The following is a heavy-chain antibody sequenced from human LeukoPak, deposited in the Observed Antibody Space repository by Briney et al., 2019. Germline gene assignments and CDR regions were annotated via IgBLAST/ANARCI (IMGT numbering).Heavy chain of an antibody. J-gene: IGHJ4*02. V-gene: IGHV3-9*01. Sequence: FLRLSCAASGFTFDDYAMHWVRQAPGKGLEWVSGISWNSGSIGYADSVKGRFTISRDNAKNSLYLQMNSLRAEDTALYYCAKGIALKGVPAAMADYWGQGTLVTVSS. CDR1: GFTFDDYA. CDR3: AKGIALKGVPAAMADY. CDR2: ISWNSGSI. D-gene: IGHD2-2*01.